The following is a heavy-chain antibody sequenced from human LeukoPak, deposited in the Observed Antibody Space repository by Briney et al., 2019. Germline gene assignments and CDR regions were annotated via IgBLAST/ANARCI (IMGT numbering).Heavy chain of an antibody. D-gene: IGHD4-17*01. CDR3: ARVRTVFDY. CDR1: GGSLSSYY. CDR2: IYYSGST. V-gene: IGHV4-59*01. Sequence: SETLSLTCTVSGGSLSSYYWSWIRQPPGKGLEWIGYIYYSGSTNYNPSLTSRVTISVDTCKNQYSRRQSSVTAADTAVYYCARVRTVFDYWGQGTLVTVSS. J-gene: IGHJ4*02.